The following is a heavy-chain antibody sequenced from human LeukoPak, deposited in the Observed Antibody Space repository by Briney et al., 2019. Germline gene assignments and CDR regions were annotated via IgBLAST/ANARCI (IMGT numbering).Heavy chain of an antibody. D-gene: IGHD1-26*01. CDR2: IYHSGST. V-gene: IGHV4-30-2*01. J-gene: IGHJ4*02. Sequence: PSQTPSLTCTVSGGSISSGGYYWSWIRQPPGKGLEWIGYIYHSGSTYYNPSLKSRVTISVDRSKNQFSLKLSSVTAADTAVYYCARDSEWELLYWGQGTLVTVSS. CDR3: ARDSEWELLY. CDR1: GGSISSGGYY.